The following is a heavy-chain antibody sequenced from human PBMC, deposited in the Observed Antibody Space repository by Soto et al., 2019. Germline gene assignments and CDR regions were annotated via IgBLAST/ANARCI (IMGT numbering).Heavy chain of an antibody. J-gene: IGHJ5*02. CDR3: ARRFTMIGTSFDT. Sequence: PGESPKISCEGSGYSFTNYWIGWVRQMPGKGLEWMGIIYPADSDTRYSPSFQGQVTISADKSINTAYLQWSSLKASDTAIYYCARRFTMIGTSFDTWGQGTLVTVSS. CDR2: IYPADSDT. CDR1: GYSFTNYW. D-gene: IGHD3-22*01. V-gene: IGHV5-51*01.